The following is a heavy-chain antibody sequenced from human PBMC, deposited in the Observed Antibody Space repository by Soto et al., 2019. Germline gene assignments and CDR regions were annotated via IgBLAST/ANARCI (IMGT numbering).Heavy chain of an antibody. Sequence: PGGSLRLSCAASVFTFSSYSMNLVRQSLGKGLERVSSISSSSSYIYYADSVKGRFTMYRYKDKNSLYLQMNSLRDEDTAVYYSARVMWDDSGYDREDYYYYYGMDVCGQGTKVPVSS. V-gene: IGHV3-21*01. J-gene: IGHJ6*02. CDR3: ARVMWDDSGYDREDYYYYYGMDV. CDR1: VFTFSSYS. D-gene: IGHD5-12*01. CDR2: ISSSSSYI.